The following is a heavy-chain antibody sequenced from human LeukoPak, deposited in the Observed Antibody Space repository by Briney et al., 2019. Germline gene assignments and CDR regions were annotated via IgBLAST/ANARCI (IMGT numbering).Heavy chain of an antibody. CDR1: GGSISSGGYY. V-gene: IGHV4-31*03. J-gene: IGHJ6*03. Sequence: SGTLSLTCTVSGGSISSGGYYWSWIRQHPGKGLEWIGYIYYSGSTYYNPSLKSRVTISVDTSKNQFSLKLSSVTAADTAVYYCARNYGGKAAFYYYYYMDVWGKGTTVTVSS. D-gene: IGHD4-23*01. CDR2: IYYSGST. CDR3: ARNYGGKAAFYYYYYMDV.